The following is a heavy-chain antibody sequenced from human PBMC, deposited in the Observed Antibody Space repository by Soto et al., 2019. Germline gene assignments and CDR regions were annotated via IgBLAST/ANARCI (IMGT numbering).Heavy chain of an antibody. CDR1: GFNFTAYW. J-gene: IGHJ5*02. D-gene: IGHD3-16*01. Sequence: EMQLVQSGGGLVRPGGSLRLSCEVSGFNFTAYWMHWVRQAPGKGLEWVSRIDHDGSSTTFADSVKGRFTISRDNXXXXXXXXXXXXXXXXXXXXXXXXXXXXXXRGPNYGWFDLWGQGSLVTVSS. CDR2: IDHDGSST. CDR3: XXXXXXXXRGPNYGWFDL. V-gene: IGHV3-74*03.